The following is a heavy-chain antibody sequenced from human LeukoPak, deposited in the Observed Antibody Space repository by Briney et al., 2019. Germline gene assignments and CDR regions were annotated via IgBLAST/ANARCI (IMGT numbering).Heavy chain of an antibody. CDR2: IYYSGST. D-gene: IGHD3-22*01. Sequence: PSETLSLTCTVSGGSISSYYWSWIRQPPGKGLEWIGYIYYSGSTNYNPSLKSRVTISVDTSENQFSLKLSSVTAANTAVYYCARSPSTYYYDSSGFLDVWGQGTTVTVSS. CDR1: GGSISSYY. V-gene: IGHV4-59*08. J-gene: IGHJ6*02. CDR3: ARSPSTYYYDSSGFLDV.